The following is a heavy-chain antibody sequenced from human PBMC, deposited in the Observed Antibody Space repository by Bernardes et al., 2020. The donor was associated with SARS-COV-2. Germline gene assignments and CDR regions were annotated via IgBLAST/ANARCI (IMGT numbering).Heavy chain of an antibody. J-gene: IGHJ1*01. Sequence: SETLSLTCAFNGGSFSAYYWSWIRQSPGKGLQWIGEINHSGRTKYNPSLKSRVTISVDTSKKLFSVNLKSLTAADTAVYYCATGRFGEAPFHHWGQGTLVTVSS. D-gene: IGHD3-10*01. CDR1: GGSFSAYY. CDR2: INHSGRT. V-gene: IGHV4-34*01. CDR3: ATGRFGEAPFHH.